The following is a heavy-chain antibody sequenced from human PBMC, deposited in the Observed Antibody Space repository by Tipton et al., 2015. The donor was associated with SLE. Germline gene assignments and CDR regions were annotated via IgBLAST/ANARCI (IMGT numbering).Heavy chain of an antibody. CDR2: IYTSGST. D-gene: IGHD5-18*01. Sequence: TLSLTCTVSGGSISSGSYYWSWIRQPAGKGLEWIGHIYTSGSTNYNPSLKSRVTISVDTSKNQFSLKLSSVTAADTAVYYCARGVGGSYGYGFDYWGQGTLVTVSS. V-gene: IGHV4-61*09. CDR1: GGSISSGSYY. CDR3: ARGVGGSYGYGFDY. J-gene: IGHJ4*02.